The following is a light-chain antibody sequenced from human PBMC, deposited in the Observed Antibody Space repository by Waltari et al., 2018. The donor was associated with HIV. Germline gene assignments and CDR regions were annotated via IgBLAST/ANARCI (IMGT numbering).Light chain of an antibody. CDR2: GNK. J-gene: IGLJ2*01. CDR1: TSNIGADYD. Sequence: QSVLTQPPSVSGAPGQRVTISCTGSTSNIGADYDVHWYQPIPGTAPKLLISGNKNRPSGVPDRFSASKSGTSASLTITGLQAEDEADYFCQSYDITLSASVVFGGGTKLTVL. V-gene: IGLV1-40*01. CDR3: QSYDITLSASVV.